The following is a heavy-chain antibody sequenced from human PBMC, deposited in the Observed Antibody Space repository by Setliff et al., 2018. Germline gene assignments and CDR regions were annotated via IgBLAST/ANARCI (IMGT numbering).Heavy chain of an antibody. V-gene: IGHV4-61*02. CDR3: ARGFPRYYDTFDP. CDR1: GGSISSGSYY. J-gene: IGHJ5*02. CDR2: IYTSGST. Sequence: LTCTVSGGSISSGSYYWSWIRQPAGKGLEWIGRIYTSGSTNYNPSLKSRVAISIDTSKNQFSLKLSSVTAADTAVYYCARGFPRYYDTFDPWGQGTLVTVS. D-gene: IGHD3-9*01.